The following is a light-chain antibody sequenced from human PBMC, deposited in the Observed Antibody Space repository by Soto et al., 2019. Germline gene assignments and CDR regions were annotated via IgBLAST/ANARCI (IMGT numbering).Light chain of an antibody. J-gene: IGKJ3*01. CDR1: QSFGSRS. CDR3: QQYGGSPLFT. Sequence: EIVLTQSPATLSLSPGERATLSCRASQSFGSRSLAWYQQKPGQAPRLLIYGASTRAIGIPARFSGSGSGTDFSLTISRLEPEDFAVYYCQQYGGSPLFTFGPGPRVDVK. V-gene: IGKV3-20*01. CDR2: GAS.